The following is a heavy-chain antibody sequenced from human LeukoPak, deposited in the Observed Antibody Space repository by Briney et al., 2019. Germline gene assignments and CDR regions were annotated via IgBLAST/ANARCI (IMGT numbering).Heavy chain of an antibody. V-gene: IGHV1-46*01. D-gene: IGHD5-12*01. Sequence: ASVKVSCKSSGYTFTRHYLHWVRQAPGQGLEWVGLINPTGTSSWSAQKFQGRVTLTRDMSTSTDYMELRSLTSEDTAIYYCATTLRNKPPWGQGTLVTVSS. CDR2: INPTGTSS. CDR1: GYTFTRHY. CDR3: ATTLRNKPP. J-gene: IGHJ4*02.